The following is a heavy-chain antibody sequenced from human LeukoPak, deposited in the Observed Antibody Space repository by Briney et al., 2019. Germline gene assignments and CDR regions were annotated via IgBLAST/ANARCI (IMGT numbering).Heavy chain of an antibody. CDR1: GFTFSSYS. V-gene: IGHV3-21*01. D-gene: IGHD3-22*01. J-gene: IGHJ4*02. Sequence: GGSLRLSCAASGFTFSSYSMNWVRQAPGKGLGWVSSISSRSSYIYYTDSVKGRFTISRDNAKNSLYLQMNSLRAEDTAVYYCAKDMESAYDCSGYYSPFDSWAQGTLVTVSS. CDR3: AKDMESAYDCSGYYSPFDS. CDR2: ISSRSSYI.